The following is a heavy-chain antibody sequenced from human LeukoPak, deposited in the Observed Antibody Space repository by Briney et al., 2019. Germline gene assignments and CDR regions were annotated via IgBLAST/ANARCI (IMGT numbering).Heavy chain of an antibody. CDR2: FIGDGGST. Sequence: PGGSLRLSCAASGFTFDDYAMHWVRQAPGRGLGWVSLFIGDGGSTYYADSVKGRFTISRDDSKNSLYLQMNSLRTEDTALYYCAKDPYCSGGSCYSSNYGMDVWGQGTTVTVSS. V-gene: IGHV3-43*02. CDR3: AKDPYCSGGSCYSSNYGMDV. D-gene: IGHD2-15*01. J-gene: IGHJ6*02. CDR1: GFTFDDYA.